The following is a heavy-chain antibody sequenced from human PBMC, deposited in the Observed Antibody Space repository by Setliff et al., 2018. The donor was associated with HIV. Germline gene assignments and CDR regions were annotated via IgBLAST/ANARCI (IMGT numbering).Heavy chain of an antibody. J-gene: IGHJ6*02. CDR1: GYSFTSYG. CDR3: ARVPSLFFPPYSSSASRYGMDV. Sequence: ASVKVSCKASGYSFTSYGISWVRQAPGRGLEWMGWICAHTGNTNYAQKVQDRVTMTTDKSTCTAYMELRSLRSEDTAVYYCARVPSLFFPPYSSSASRYGMDVWGQGTTVTASS. V-gene: IGHV1-18*01. D-gene: IGHD6-6*01. CDR2: ICAHTGNT.